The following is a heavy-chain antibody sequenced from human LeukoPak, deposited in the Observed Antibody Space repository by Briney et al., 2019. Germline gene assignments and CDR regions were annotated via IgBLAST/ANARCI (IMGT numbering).Heavy chain of an antibody. Sequence: ASVKVSCKASGGTFSSYAISWVRQAPGQGLEWMGWISAYNGNTNYAQRFQDRVTMTTDTSTSTVYMELRSLRSDDTAVYYCARSSDITIFGVVTPYYFDSWGQGTLVTVSS. J-gene: IGHJ4*02. CDR1: GGTFSSYA. CDR3: ARSSDITIFGVVTPYYFDS. D-gene: IGHD3-3*01. V-gene: IGHV1-18*01. CDR2: ISAYNGNT.